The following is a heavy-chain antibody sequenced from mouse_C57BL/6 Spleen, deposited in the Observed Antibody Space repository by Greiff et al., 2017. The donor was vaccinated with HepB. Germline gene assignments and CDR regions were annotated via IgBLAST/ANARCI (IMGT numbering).Heavy chain of an antibody. J-gene: IGHJ3*01. CDR1: GYTFTSYW. Sequence: QVQLQQPGAELVRPGSSVKLSCKASGYTFTSYWMHWVKQRPIQGLEWIGNIDPSDSETHYNQKFKDKATLTVDKSSSTAYMQLSSLTSEDSAVYYGALITTVVARDWFAYWGQGTLVTVSA. V-gene: IGHV1-52*01. CDR3: ALITTVVARDWFAY. D-gene: IGHD1-1*01. CDR2: IDPSDSET.